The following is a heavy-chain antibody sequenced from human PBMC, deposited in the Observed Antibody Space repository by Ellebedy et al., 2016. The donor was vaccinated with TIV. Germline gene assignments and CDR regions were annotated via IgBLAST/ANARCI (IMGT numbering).Heavy chain of an antibody. CDR3: AKDLYGDYLMDV. D-gene: IGHD4-17*01. CDR1: GFTFSSYS. Sequence: PGGSLRLSCVASGFTFSSYSMSWVRQAPGKGLEWVSTISYSGGHTYCAGSVKGRFTISRDNSKNTLFLQMNSLRAEDTAVYYCAKDLYGDYLMDVWGKGTTVTVSS. J-gene: IGHJ6*03. V-gene: IGHV3-23*01. CDR2: ISYSGGHT.